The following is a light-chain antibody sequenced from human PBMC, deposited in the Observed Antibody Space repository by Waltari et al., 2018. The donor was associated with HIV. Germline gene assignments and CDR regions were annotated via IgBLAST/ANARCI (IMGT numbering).Light chain of an antibody. J-gene: IGLJ3*02. Sequence: QTVVAHAPSLTVSPGETSTRTCTSSTRIATSRDYANWIQQKPGQAPRSLIFSTSNRHSGTPARFSGSLLGGKAVLTLSGVLPEDEADYYCLLYFGVSWVYGGGTKLTVL. CDR3: LLYFGVSWV. CDR2: STS. CDR1: TRIATSRDY. V-gene: IGLV7-43*01.